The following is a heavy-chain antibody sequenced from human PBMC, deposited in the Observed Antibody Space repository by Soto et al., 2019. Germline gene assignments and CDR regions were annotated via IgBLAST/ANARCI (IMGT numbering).Heavy chain of an antibody. CDR3: ARPTVVGSTVRFFFDY. CDR2: INPGGGGT. CDR1: GYTFSSYY. V-gene: IGHV1-46*01. J-gene: IGHJ4*01. D-gene: IGHD2-21*01. Sequence: QVQLGQSGPEVKKPGASVNVSCKASGYTFSSYYIHWVRQAPGQGLEWMGVINPGGGGTNYAQKFKGRLTVTRDTTTGTVYMELSSLTSEDTAVYYCARPTVVGSTVRFFFDYWGQGTLVTVSS.